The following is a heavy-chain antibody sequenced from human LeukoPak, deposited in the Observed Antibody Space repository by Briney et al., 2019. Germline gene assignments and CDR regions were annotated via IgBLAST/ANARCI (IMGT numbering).Heavy chain of an antibody. CDR1: GFTFRNYG. Sequence: GGSLRLSCAASGFTFRNYGMHWVRQATGKGLEWVSFIWSDGNNRFYADSVKGRFTISRDNSKNMLYPQMDSLRPEDTAVYYCAKDPGASVSGFYMGVWGKGTTVIVSS. CDR3: AKDPGASVSGFYMGV. V-gene: IGHV3-30*02. CDR2: IWSDGNNR. J-gene: IGHJ6*03. D-gene: IGHD2-8*02.